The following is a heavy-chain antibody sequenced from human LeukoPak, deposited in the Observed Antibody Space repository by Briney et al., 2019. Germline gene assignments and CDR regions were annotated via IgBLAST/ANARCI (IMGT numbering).Heavy chain of an antibody. J-gene: IGHJ4*02. V-gene: IGHV3-23*01. CDR1: GFTFSCYE. CDR3: AKDRPYSSGSTDY. CDR2: ISGSGGST. D-gene: IGHD6-19*01. Sequence: GGSLRLSCAASGFTFSCYEMNWVRRAPGKGLEWVSAISGSGGSTYYADSVKGRFTISRDNSKNTLYLQMNSLRAEDTAVYYCAKDRPYSSGSTDYWGQGTLVTVSS.